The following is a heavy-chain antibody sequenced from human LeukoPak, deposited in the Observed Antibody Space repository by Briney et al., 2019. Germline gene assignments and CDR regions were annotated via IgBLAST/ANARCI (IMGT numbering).Heavy chain of an antibody. V-gene: IGHV4-4*07. CDR2: IYTSGST. J-gene: IGHJ6*02. CDR3: ARDRELGYCSSTSCFPNYYYGMDV. Sequence: SETLSLTCTVSGGSISSYYWSWIRQPAGKGLEWIGRIYTSGSTNYNPSLKSRVTMSVDTSKNQFSLKLSSVTAADTAVYYCARDRELGYCSSTSCFPNYYYGMDVWGQGTTVTVSS. CDR1: GGSISSYY. D-gene: IGHD2-2*01.